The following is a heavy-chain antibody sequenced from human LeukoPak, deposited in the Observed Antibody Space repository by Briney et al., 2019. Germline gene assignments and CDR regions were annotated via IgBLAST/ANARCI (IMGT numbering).Heavy chain of an antibody. CDR2: ISGSTTYT. V-gene: IGHV3-11*05. J-gene: IGHJ6*02. CDR1: GFTSSDYY. CDR3: ARDQRRTTVTFLYNYYYGLDV. Sequence: PGGSLRLSCAASGFTSSDYYMSWIRQAPGKGLEWISYISGSTTYTNYADSVKGRFTISRDNAKNSLYLQVNSLRVEDTAVYYCARDQRRTTVTFLYNYYYGLDVWGQGTTVTVSS. D-gene: IGHD4-17*01.